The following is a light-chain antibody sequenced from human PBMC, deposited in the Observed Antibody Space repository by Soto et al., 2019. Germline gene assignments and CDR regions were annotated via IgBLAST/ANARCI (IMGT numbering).Light chain of an antibody. Sequence: SYELTQPPSVSVAPGKTARITCGGNNIGSKSVHWYQQKPGQAPVLVIYYDSDRPSGIPERFSGSNSGNTATLTIRRVEAGDEAYYYCQVWDSSSDRDVVFGGGTKLTVL. CDR1: NIGSKS. J-gene: IGLJ2*01. V-gene: IGLV3-21*04. CDR3: QVWDSSSDRDVV. CDR2: YDS.